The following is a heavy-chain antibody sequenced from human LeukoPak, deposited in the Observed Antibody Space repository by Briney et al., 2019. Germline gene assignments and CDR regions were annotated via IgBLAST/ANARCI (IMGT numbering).Heavy chain of an antibody. D-gene: IGHD2-2*01. J-gene: IGHJ3*02. CDR3: ATSPPFCSTSCPPQWLRLREVAFDI. CDR1: GGAFSSYA. Sequence: GASVKVSCKASGGAFSSYAISWVRQAPGQGLEWMGGIIPIFGTANYAQKFQGRVTITADESTSTAYMELSSLRSEDTAVYYCATSPPFCSTSCPPQWLRLREVAFDIWGQGTMVTVSS. V-gene: IGHV1-69*13. CDR2: IIPIFGTA.